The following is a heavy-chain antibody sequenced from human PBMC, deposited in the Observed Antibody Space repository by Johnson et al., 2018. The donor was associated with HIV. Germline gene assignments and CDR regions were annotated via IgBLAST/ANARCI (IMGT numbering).Heavy chain of an antibody. Sequence: QVQLVESGGCVVQPGRSLRLSCAASGFTFSSYAMHWVRQAPGKGLEWVAVISYDGSNKYYADSVKGRFTISRDNSKNTVYLQMNSLRAEDTGVYYCARVKGAFDIWGQGTMVTVSS. CDR3: ARVKGAFDI. CDR2: ISYDGSNK. CDR1: GFTFSSYA. J-gene: IGHJ3*02. V-gene: IGHV3-30-3*01.